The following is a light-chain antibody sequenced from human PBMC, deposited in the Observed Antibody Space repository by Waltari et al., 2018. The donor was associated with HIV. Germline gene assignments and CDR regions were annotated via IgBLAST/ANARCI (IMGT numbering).Light chain of an antibody. Sequence: EIVLPPSQGTLSLSPGERPTLSCRASQRVSNNYLAWYQQKPGQAPRLLSYGASSRATGIPDRFSGSVSGTDFTLTISRLEPEDFAVYYCQQYGSSPRTFGQGTKVEIK. CDR2: GAS. CDR1: QRVSNNY. J-gene: IGKJ1*01. V-gene: IGKV3-20*01. CDR3: QQYGSSPRT.